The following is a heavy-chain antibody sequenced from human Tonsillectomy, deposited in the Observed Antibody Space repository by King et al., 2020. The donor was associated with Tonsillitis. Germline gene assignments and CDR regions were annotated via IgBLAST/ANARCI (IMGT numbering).Heavy chain of an antibody. D-gene: IGHD3/OR15-3a*01. CDR3: ARIRGWTPAAFEI. J-gene: IGHJ3*02. CDR2: IDPSDSYT. Sequence: QLVQSGAEVKKPGESLRISCKGSGYRFSTYWITWVRQIPGKGLQWMGRIDPSDSYTNYSPSFQGHVTISADNSINTAYLQWSSLRASDTAMYYCARIRGWTPAAFEIWGQGTMVTVSS. V-gene: IGHV5-10-1*03. CDR1: GYRFSTYW.